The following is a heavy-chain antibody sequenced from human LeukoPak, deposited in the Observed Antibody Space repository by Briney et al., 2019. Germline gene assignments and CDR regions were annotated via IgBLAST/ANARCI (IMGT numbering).Heavy chain of an antibody. CDR2: ISGSGGST. Sequence: GGSLRLSCAASGFTFSSYAMSWVRQAPGKGLEWVSAISGSGGSTYYADSVKGRFTISRDNTKNTLYLQMNSLRAEDTAVYYCAKDQGSGITYFDYWGQGTLVTVSS. J-gene: IGHJ4*02. CDR3: AKDQGSGITYFDY. D-gene: IGHD3-10*01. V-gene: IGHV3-23*01. CDR1: GFTFSSYA.